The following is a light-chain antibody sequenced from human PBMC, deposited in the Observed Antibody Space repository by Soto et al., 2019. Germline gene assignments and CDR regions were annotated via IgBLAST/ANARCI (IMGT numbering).Light chain of an antibody. CDR3: QQRGSWPLT. Sequence: EVVLTQSPATLSLSPGERATLSCRPSQSVASYLAWYQQKPGQAPRLLIYGASNRATGIPARFSGSGSGTDFTLTITSLEPEDFAVYYCQQRGSWPLTFGGGTKVEIK. J-gene: IGKJ4*01. CDR1: QSVASY. V-gene: IGKV3-11*01. CDR2: GAS.